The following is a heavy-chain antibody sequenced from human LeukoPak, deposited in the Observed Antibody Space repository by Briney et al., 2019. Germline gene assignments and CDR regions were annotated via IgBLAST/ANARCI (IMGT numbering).Heavy chain of an antibody. CDR2: IYYSGST. J-gene: IGHJ4*02. CDR1: GGSISSYY. V-gene: IGHV4-39*07. D-gene: IGHD6-19*01. CDR3: STERAVAGIFNY. Sequence: PSETLSLTCTVSGGSISSYYWSWIRQPPGKGLEWIGSIYYSGSTYYNPSLKSRVTISVDTSKNQFSLKLSSVTAADTAVYYCSTERAVAGIFNYWGQGTLVTVSS.